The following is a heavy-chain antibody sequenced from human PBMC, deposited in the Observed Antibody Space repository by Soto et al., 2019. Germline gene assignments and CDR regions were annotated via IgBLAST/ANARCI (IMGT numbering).Heavy chain of an antibody. CDR3: AKDSGELRYFDWYRNYYYGMDV. D-gene: IGHD3-9*01. V-gene: IGHV3-23*01. CDR2: ISGSGGST. J-gene: IGHJ6*02. Sequence: QPGGSLRLSCAASGFTFSSYAMSWVRQAPGKGLEWVSAISGSGGSTYYADSVKGRFTISRDNSKNTLYLQMNSLRAEDTAVYYCAKDSGELRYFDWYRNYYYGMDVWGQGTTVTVSS. CDR1: GFTFSSYA.